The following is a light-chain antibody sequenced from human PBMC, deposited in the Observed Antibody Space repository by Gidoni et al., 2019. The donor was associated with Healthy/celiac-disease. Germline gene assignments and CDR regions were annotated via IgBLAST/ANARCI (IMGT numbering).Light chain of an antibody. CDR1: QSVSSY. V-gene: IGKV3-11*01. CDR2: DAS. CDR3: QQRSNWPPTWT. Sequence: EIVLTQSPATLSLSPGERATLSCRASQSVSSYLAWYQQKPGQAPRLLIYDASNRATGIPARFSGSESGTDFTLTISSLEPEDFAVYYCQQRSNWPPTWTFXQXTKVEIK. J-gene: IGKJ1*01.